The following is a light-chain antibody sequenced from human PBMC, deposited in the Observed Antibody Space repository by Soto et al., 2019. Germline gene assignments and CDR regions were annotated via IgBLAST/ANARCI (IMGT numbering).Light chain of an antibody. CDR1: SSNIGAGYD. Sequence: QSVLTQPPSVSGAPGQRVTISCTGSSSNIGAGYDVHWYQQLPGTAPKLLIYGNSNRPSGVPDRFSGSKSGTSASLAITGLLAEDEADYYCQSYDSSLSVSYVFGTGTKLTVL. CDR2: GNS. V-gene: IGLV1-40*01. J-gene: IGLJ1*01. CDR3: QSYDSSLSVSYV.